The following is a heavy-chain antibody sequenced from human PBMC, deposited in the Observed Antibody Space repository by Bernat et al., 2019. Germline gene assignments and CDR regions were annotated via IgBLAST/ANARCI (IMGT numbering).Heavy chain of an antibody. Sequence: QLQLQESGPGLVKPSETLSLTCTVSGGSISSSSYYWGWIRQPPGKGLEWIGSIYYSGSTYYNPSLKSRVTISVDTSKNQFSLKLSSVTAADTAVYYCVRTPRGTMIDAFDIWGQGTMVTVSS. J-gene: IGHJ3*02. V-gene: IGHV4-39*01. CDR3: VRTPRGTMIDAFDI. CDR1: GGSISSSSYY. D-gene: IGHD3-22*01. CDR2: IYYSGST.